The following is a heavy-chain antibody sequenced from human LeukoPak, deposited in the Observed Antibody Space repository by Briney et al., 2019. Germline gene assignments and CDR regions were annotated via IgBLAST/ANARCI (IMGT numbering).Heavy chain of an antibody. Sequence: SETLSLTCTVSGGSISSYYWSWIRQPPGKGLKWIGSIYYSGSTNYNPSLKSRVTISVDTSKNQFSLKLSSVTAADTAVYYCARYTYYYDSSGFRFAFDIWGQGTMVTVSS. V-gene: IGHV4-59*01. D-gene: IGHD3-22*01. CDR2: IYYSGST. CDR3: ARYTYYYDSSGFRFAFDI. CDR1: GGSISSYY. J-gene: IGHJ3*02.